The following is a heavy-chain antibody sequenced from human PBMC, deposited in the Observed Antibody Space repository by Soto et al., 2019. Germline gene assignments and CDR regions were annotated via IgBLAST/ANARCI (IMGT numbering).Heavy chain of an antibody. CDR3: ARHGPFYDSWSGPSALDH. J-gene: IGHJ4*02. D-gene: IGHD3-3*01. CDR1: DDSISSSSYY. V-gene: IGHV4-39*01. CDR2: VYYSGSA. Sequence: QLQLQESGPGLVKPLETLSLTCTVSDDSISSSSYYWGWIRQPPGKGLEWIASVYYSGSAYYNPSLKVRLSISVDTSKKQFFLKLRSVTAADTAVYYCARHGPFYDSWSGPSALDHWGQGTQVLVSS.